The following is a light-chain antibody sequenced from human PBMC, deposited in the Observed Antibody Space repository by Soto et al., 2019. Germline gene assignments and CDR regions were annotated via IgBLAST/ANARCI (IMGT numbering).Light chain of an antibody. V-gene: IGLV2-11*01. CDR2: DVT. CDR1: SSDVGAFKY. J-gene: IGLJ1*01. CDR3: CSYAGSYTRV. Sequence: QSALTQPRSVSGSPGPSVTISCTGTSSDVGAFKYVSWCQPYPGEAPKVMIYDVTPRPSGVPDRFSGTKSGNTASLTISGLQAEDEADDYCCSYAGSYTRVFGSVTKVTAL.